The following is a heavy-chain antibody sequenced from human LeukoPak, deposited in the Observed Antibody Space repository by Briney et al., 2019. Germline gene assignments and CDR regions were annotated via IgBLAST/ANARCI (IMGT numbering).Heavy chain of an antibody. CDR3: AKGVVVAPDVTPFDY. Sequence: GGSLRLSCAASGFTFSSYAMNWVRQAPGKGLEWVSAITGSGGRTYYADSVKGRFTISRDNSKNTLYLQMNSLRAEDTAVYYCAKGVVVAPDVTPFDYWGQGTLVTVSS. CDR2: ITGSGGRT. V-gene: IGHV3-23*01. D-gene: IGHD2-2*01. J-gene: IGHJ4*02. CDR1: GFTFSSYA.